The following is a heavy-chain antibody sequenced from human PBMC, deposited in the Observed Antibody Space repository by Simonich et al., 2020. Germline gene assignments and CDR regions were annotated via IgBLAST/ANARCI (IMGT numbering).Heavy chain of an antibody. CDR2: INPNRGGT. CDR1: GYTFTGYY. J-gene: IGHJ6*03. Sequence: QVQLVQSGAEVKKPGASVKVSCKASGYTFTGYYMHWVRQAPGQGLEVMGRINPNRGGTNYAQKFQGRVTMTRDTSISTAYMELSRLRSDDTAVYYCARGALTGDYYYMDVWGKGTTVTVSS. CDR3: ARGALTGDYYYMDV. V-gene: IGHV1-2*02. D-gene: IGHD7-27*01.